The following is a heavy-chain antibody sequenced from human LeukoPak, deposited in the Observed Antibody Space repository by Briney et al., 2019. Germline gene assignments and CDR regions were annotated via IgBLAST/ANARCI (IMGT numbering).Heavy chain of an antibody. J-gene: IGHJ4*02. CDR3: ARGFRVTSGSHTFDY. Sequence: RASVKVSCKASGYTFTIYDINWVRQAPGQGLEWMGWINPNSGNTGYAQKFQDRVTLSRNTSISTAYMELSSLRSDDTAVYYCARGFRVTSGSHTFDYWGQGTLVAVSS. D-gene: IGHD3-22*01. V-gene: IGHV1-8*03. CDR2: INPNSGNT. CDR1: GYTFTIYD.